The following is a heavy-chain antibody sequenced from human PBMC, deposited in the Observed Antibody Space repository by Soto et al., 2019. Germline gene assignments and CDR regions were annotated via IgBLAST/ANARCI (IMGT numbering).Heavy chain of an antibody. CDR2: ISSNGGST. Sequence: GGSLRLSCSASGFTFSSYAMHWVRQAPGKGLEYVSAISSNGGSTYYADSVKGRFTISRDNSKNTLYLQMSSLRAEDTAVYYCVKEGGWELFGGDYYGMDVWGQGTTVTVSS. V-gene: IGHV3-64D*08. CDR3: VKEGGWELFGGDYYGMDV. D-gene: IGHD1-26*01. CDR1: GFTFSSYA. J-gene: IGHJ6*02.